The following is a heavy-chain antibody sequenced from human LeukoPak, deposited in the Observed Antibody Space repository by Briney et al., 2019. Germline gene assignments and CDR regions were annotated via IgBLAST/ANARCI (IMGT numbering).Heavy chain of an antibody. CDR2: ISGSGGST. D-gene: IGHD1-26*01. Sequence: GGSLRLSCAASEFTVSSNYMSWVRQAPGKGLEWVSAISGSGGSTYYADSVKGRFTISRDNSKNTLYLQMNRLRAEDTAVYYCAKDWYSGSPDAFDIWGQGTMVTVSS. V-gene: IGHV3-23*01. CDR3: AKDWYSGSPDAFDI. J-gene: IGHJ3*02. CDR1: EFTVSSNY.